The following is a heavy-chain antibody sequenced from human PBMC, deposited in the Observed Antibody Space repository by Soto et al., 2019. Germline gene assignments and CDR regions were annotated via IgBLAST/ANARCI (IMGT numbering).Heavy chain of an antibody. V-gene: IGHV3-15*01. CDR2: IKSKTDGGTT. D-gene: IGHD6-6*01. CDR3: TTDPYSSFKWSDWFDP. CDR1: GFTFSNAW. Sequence: EVQLVESGGGLVTPGGSLRLSCAASGFTFSNAWMSWVRQAPGKGLEWVGRIKSKTDGGTTDYAAPVKGRFTISRDDSKNTLYLQMNSLKTEDTAVYYCTTDPYSSFKWSDWFDPWGQGTLVTVSS. J-gene: IGHJ5*02.